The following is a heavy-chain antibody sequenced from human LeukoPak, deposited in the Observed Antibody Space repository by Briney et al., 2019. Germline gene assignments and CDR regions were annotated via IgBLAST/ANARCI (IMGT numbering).Heavy chain of an antibody. CDR1: GYTFTSYD. CDR2: MNPNSGNT. CDR3: ARGGTSSYYYYYGMDV. Sequence: ASVKVSCKASGYTFTSYDINWVRQATGQGLEWMGWMNPNSGNTGYAQKFQGRVTMTRNTSISTAYMKLSSLRSEDTAVYYCARGGTSSYYYYYGMDVWGQGTTVTVSS. V-gene: IGHV1-8*01. J-gene: IGHJ6*02. D-gene: IGHD2-2*01.